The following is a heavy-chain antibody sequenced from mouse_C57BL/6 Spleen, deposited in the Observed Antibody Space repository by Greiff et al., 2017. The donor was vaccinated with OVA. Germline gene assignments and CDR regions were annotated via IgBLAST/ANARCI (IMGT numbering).Heavy chain of an antibody. J-gene: IGHJ4*01. CDR2: IDPSDSYT. CDR3: ARKRGVMDY. CDR1: GYTFTSYW. V-gene: IGHV1-59*01. Sequence: QVQLQQPGAELVRPGTSVKLSCKASGYTFTSYWMHWVKQRPGQGLEWIGVIDPSDSYTNYNQKFKGKATLTVDTSSSTAYMQLSSLTSEDSAVYYCARKRGVMDYWGQGTSVTVSS.